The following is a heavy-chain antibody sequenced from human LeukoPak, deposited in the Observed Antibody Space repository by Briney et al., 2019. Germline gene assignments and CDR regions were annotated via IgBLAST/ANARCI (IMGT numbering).Heavy chain of an antibody. CDR1: GGTFSSYA. D-gene: IGHD3-10*01. CDR3: ARGLLWFGIPYYFDY. J-gene: IGHJ4*02. V-gene: IGHV1-69*05. Sequence: SVKVSCRASGGTFSSYATSWVRQAPGQGLEWMGRIIPIFGTANYAQKFQGRVTITTDESTSTAYMELSSLRSEDTAVYYCARGLLWFGIPYYFDYWGQGTLVTVSS. CDR2: IIPIFGTA.